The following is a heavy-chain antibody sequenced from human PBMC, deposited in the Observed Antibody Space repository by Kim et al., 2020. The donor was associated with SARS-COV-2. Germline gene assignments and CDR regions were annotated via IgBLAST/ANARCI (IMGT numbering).Heavy chain of an antibody. D-gene: IGHD3-22*01. CDR2: IYYSGST. V-gene: IGHV4-61*01. J-gene: IGHJ3*02. Sequence: LRLSCTVSGGSVSSGSYYWSWIRQPPGKGLEWIGYIYYSGSTNYNPSLKSRVTISVDTSKNQFSLKLSSVTAADTAVYYCARDYYDSSGYKGAFDIWGQGTMVTVSS. CDR3: ARDYYDSSGYKGAFDI. CDR1: GGSVSSGSYY.